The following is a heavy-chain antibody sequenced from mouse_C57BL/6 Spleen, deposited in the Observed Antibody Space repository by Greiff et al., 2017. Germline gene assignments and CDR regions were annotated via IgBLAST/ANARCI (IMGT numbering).Heavy chain of an antibody. D-gene: IGHD2-3*01. J-gene: IGHJ2*01. CDR2: IWGDGST. V-gene: IGHV2-3*01. CDR3: AKGGGYYGFDY. CDR1: GFSLTSYG. Sequence: VQLVESGPGLVAPSQSLSITCTVSGFSLTSYGVSWVRQPPGKGLEWLGVIWGDGSTNYHSALKARLSISKDNSKSQVYIKLNSLQTDDTATYYRAKGGGYYGFDYWGQGTTLTVSS.